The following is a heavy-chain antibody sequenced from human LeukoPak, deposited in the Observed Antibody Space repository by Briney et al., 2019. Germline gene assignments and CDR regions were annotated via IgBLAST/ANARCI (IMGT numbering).Heavy chain of an antibody. CDR1: GYTFTSYD. J-gene: IGHJ4*02. CDR3: ARAYDSSGYYRPVDY. Sequence: ASVKVSCKASGYTFTSYDINRVRQATGQGLEWMGWMNPNSGNTGYAQKFQGRVTMTRNTSISTAYMELSSLRSEDTAVYYCARAYDSSGYYRPVDYWGQGTLVTVSS. V-gene: IGHV1-8*01. D-gene: IGHD3-22*01. CDR2: MNPNSGNT.